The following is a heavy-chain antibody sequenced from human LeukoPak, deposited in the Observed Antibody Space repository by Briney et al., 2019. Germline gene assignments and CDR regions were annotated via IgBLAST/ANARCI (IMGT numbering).Heavy chain of an antibody. D-gene: IGHD5-18*01. V-gene: IGHV3-43*01. CDR2: ITRDGGST. CDR1: GFTFDDYT. CDR3: AKDRGGYKYGSYYFDY. J-gene: IGHJ4*02. Sequence: GGSLRLSCAASGFTFDDYTMHWVRQAPGKGLEWVALITRDGGSTYYADSVKGRFTISRDNSKNSLYLQMNSLRAEDTALYYCAKDRGGYKYGSYYFDYWGQGTLVTVSS.